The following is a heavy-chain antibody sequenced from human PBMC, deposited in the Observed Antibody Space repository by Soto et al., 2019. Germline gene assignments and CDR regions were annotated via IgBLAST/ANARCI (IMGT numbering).Heavy chain of an antibody. CDR1: GFTFSDSA. J-gene: IGHJ3*01. Sequence: EVQLVESGGGLVQPGGSLKLSCAASGFTFSDSAIHWVRQASGKGLEWIGLINFRVESFATGYSAASMKDRFTIYRDNSQNRAFLQMSNLKIEDTAVYYCVRRGVLNAEAFDVWGQGTVVTVSS. D-gene: IGHD2-15*01. V-gene: IGHV3-73*02. CDR2: INFRVESFAT. CDR3: VRRGVLNAEAFDV.